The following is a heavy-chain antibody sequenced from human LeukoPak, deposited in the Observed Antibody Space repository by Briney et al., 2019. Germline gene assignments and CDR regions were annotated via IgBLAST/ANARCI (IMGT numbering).Heavy chain of an antibody. CDR1: GFTFSSYS. D-gene: IGHD3-10*01. CDR3: ASFGPMVDAFDI. CDR2: ISSSSSYI. J-gene: IGHJ3*02. Sequence: PGGSLRLSCAASGFTFSSYSMNWVRQAPGKGLEWVSSISSSSSYIYYADSVKGRFTISRDNAKNSLYLQMNSLRAEDTAVYYCASFGPMVDAFDIWGQGTMVTVSS. V-gene: IGHV3-21*01.